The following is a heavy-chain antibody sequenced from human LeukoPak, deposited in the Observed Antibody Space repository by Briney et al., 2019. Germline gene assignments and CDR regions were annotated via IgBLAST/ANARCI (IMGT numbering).Heavy chain of an antibody. V-gene: IGHV4-38-2*02. J-gene: IGHJ4*02. Sequence: SETLSLTCTVSGYSISSGYYWGWIRQPPGKGLEWIGSIYHSGSTYYNPSLKSRVTISVDTSKNQFSLKLSSVTAADTAVYYCARCFRGIFGVVIIYFDYWGQGTLVTVSS. CDR2: IYHSGST. CDR1: GYSISSGYY. D-gene: IGHD3-3*01. CDR3: ARCFRGIFGVVIIYFDY.